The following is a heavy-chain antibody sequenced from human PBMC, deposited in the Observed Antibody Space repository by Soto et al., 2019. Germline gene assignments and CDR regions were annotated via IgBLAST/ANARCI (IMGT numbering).Heavy chain of an antibody. D-gene: IGHD3-3*01. CDR1: GFTFSHYP. CDR3: VRRVAYGFDI. J-gene: IGHJ3*02. CDR2: IYSDGSDI. Sequence: EVQLVESGGGLVQPGGSLRLSCAASGFTFSHYPLHWVRQAPGKGLVWVSRIYSDGSDIGYADSVKGRFTIYRDNAKNTLYLQMNSLRAEYTAVYYCVRRVAYGFDIWGQGTMVSVSS. V-gene: IGHV3-74*01.